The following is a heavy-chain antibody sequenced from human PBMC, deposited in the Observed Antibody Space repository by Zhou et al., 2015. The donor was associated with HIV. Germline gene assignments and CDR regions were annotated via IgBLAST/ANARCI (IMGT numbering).Heavy chain of an antibody. V-gene: IGHV1-69*01. CDR1: GGTFSSYA. CDR3: AIPPLIVGATMPYYYGMDV. D-gene: IGHD1-26*01. J-gene: IGHJ6*02. CDR2: IIPIFGTA. Sequence: QVQLVQSGAEVKKPGSSVKVSCKASGGTFSSYAISWVRQAPGQGLEWMGGIIPIFGTANYAQKFQGRVTITADESTSTAYMELSSLRSEDTAVYYCAIPPLIVGATMPYYYGMDVWGQGTTVTVSS.